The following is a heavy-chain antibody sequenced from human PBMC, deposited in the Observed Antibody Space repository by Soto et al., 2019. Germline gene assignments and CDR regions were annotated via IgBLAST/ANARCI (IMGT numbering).Heavy chain of an antibody. CDR3: AKGGYYSLFDI. Sequence: GGSLRLSCVSSGFPFSRYAMSCVRQTPGKGLEWVSGISGSGGRTYYADSVKGRFTISRDNSNNTLSLQMHILRVEDTAVYFCAKGGYYSLFDIWGQGTMVTVSS. CDR2: ISGSGGRT. J-gene: IGHJ3*02. CDR1: GFPFSRYA. D-gene: IGHD3-16*01. V-gene: IGHV3-23*01.